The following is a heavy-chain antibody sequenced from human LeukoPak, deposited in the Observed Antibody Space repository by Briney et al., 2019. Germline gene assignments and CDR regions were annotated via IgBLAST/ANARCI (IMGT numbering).Heavy chain of an antibody. J-gene: IGHJ4*02. CDR1: GFTFDDYA. CDR3: AKVTYYYDSSGYYE. CDR2: ISGDGGST. D-gene: IGHD3-22*01. Sequence: GGSLRLSCAASGFTFDDYAMHWVRQAPGKGLEWVSLISGDGGSTYYADSVKGRFTISRDNSKNSLYLQMNSLRTEDTALYYCAKVTYYYDSSGYYEWGQGTLVTVSS. V-gene: IGHV3-43*02.